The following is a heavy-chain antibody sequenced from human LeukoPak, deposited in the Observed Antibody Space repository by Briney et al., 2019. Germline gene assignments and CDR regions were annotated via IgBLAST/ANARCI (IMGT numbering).Heavy chain of an antibody. CDR2: ITSSGTAM. Sequence: PGGSLRLSCAAPGFTFSSYSMNWVRQAPGKGREWVSHITSSGTAMFYADSVKGRFTISRDNAKNSLYLQMNSLRDEDTAVYYCASSGSYRFDYWGQGTLVTVSS. V-gene: IGHV3-48*02. CDR3: ASSGSYRFDY. CDR1: GFTFSSYS. D-gene: IGHD1-26*01. J-gene: IGHJ4*02.